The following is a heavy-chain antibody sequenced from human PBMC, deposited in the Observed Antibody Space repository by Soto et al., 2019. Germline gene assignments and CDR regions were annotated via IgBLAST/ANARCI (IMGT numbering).Heavy chain of an antibody. CDR1: GYSFTSYW. CDR3: ARSVAVTTGLNWFDP. V-gene: IGHV5-51*01. Sequence: GESLQISCKGSGYSFTSYWIGWVRQMPGKGLEWMGIIYPGDSDTRYSPSFQGQVTISADKSISTAYLQWSSLKASDTAMYYCARSVAVTTGLNWFDPWGQGTLVTVSS. CDR2: IYPGDSDT. D-gene: IGHD4-17*01. J-gene: IGHJ5*02.